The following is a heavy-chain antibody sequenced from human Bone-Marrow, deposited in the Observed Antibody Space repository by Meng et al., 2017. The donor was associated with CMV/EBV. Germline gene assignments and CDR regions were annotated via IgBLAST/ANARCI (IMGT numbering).Heavy chain of an antibody. D-gene: IGHD1-26*01. CDR2: IYGGGNT. CDR3: ARDPGATVN. J-gene: IGHJ4*02. V-gene: IGHV3-66*01. Sequence: EVRLVGSGGGLVQPGGSLRLSCAASGFTVSSNYMSWVRQAPGKGLEWVSVIYGGGNTYYTGSVKGRFTISRDNSKNTLYLQMNSLRAEDTAVYYCARDPGATVNWGQGTLVTVSS. CDR1: GFTVSSNY.